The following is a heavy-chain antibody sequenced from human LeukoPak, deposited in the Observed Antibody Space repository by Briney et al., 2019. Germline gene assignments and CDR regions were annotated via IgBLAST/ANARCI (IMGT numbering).Heavy chain of an antibody. J-gene: IGHJ5*02. Sequence: SETLSLTCTVSGGSISSYHWSWIRQPPGKGLEWIGYIYYSGSTNYNPSLKSRVTISVDTSKNQFSLKLSSVTAADTAVYYCARVPSRYYYGSGSYHSSARFDPWGQGTLVTVSS. CDR1: GGSISSYH. D-gene: IGHD3-10*01. CDR2: IYYSGST. V-gene: IGHV4-59*01. CDR3: ARVPSRYYYGSGSYHSSARFDP.